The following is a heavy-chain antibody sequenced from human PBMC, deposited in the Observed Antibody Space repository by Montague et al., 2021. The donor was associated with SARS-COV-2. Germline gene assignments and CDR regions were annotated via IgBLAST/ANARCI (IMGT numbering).Heavy chain of an antibody. CDR3: ARGSRGIAPTLLSGMDV. J-gene: IGHJ6*02. D-gene: IGHD2-21*01. Sequence: TLSLTCSVSGDSINSGPYFWNWIRQPAGKGLEWIGRTYTRGGTHSNPSLESRVTISTDTSKNQLSLELISVTVADTAAYYCARGSRGIAPTLLSGMDVWGQGTTVTVSS. CDR2: TYTRGGT. CDR1: GDSINSGPYF. V-gene: IGHV4-61*02.